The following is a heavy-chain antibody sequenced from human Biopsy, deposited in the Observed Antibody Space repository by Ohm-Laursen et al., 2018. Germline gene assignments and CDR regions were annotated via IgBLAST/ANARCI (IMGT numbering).Heavy chain of an antibody. D-gene: IGHD3-16*01. CDR1: GFTFSSSW. J-gene: IGHJ4*02. CDR3: AKADAYLWGEYRDLSPSSFDY. Sequence: SLRLSCAASGFTFSSSWMHWVRHAPGKGLEWVAGIGGSGDITYYADSVEGRFTISRDNSKNTLYLHMNSLRAEDTAVYYCAKADAYLWGEYRDLSPSSFDYWGQGTLVIVSS. V-gene: IGHV3-23*01. CDR2: IGGSGDIT.